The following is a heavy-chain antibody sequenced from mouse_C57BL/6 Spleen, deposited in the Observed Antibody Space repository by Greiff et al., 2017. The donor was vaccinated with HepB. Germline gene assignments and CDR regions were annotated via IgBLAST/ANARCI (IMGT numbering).Heavy chain of an antibody. J-gene: IGHJ1*03. V-gene: IGHV1-18*01. CDR1: GYTFTDYN. CDR3: ARSMDWYFDV. CDR2: INPNNGGT. Sequence: EVQLQQSGPELVKPGASVKIPCKASGYTFTDYNMDWVKQSHGKSLEWIGDINPNNGGTIYNQKFKGKATLTVEKSSSTAYMELRSLTSEDTAVYYCARSMDWYFDVWGTGTTVTVSS. D-gene: IGHD2-3*01.